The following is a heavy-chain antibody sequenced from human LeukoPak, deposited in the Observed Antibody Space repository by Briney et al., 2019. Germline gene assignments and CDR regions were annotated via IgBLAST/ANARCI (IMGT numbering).Heavy chain of an antibody. CDR2: INPNSGGT. J-gene: IGHJ3*02. V-gene: IGHV1-2*02. D-gene: IGHD6-13*01. CDR3: AEGGYSSSRHAEGAFDI. CDR1: GYTFTGYY. Sequence: GASVKLSCKASGYTFTGYYMHWVRQPPGQGLEWMGWINPNSGGTNYAQKFQGRVTMTRDTSISTAYMELSRLRSDDTAVYYCAEGGYSSSRHAEGAFDIWGQGTLVTVSS.